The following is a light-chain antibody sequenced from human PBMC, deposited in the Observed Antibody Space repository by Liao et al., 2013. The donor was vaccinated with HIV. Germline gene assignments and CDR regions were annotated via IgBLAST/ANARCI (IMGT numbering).Light chain of an antibody. CDR2: HDS. CDR3: QVWDSSSDQYV. CDR1: NIGSKS. Sequence: SYVLTQPPSVSVAPGKTARITCGGNNIGSKSVHWYQQKPGQAPVLVIYHDSDRPSGIPERFSGSNSGNTATLTISRVEAGDEADYYCQVWDSSSDQYVFGVGTKVTVL. J-gene: IGLJ1*01. V-gene: IGLV3-21*04.